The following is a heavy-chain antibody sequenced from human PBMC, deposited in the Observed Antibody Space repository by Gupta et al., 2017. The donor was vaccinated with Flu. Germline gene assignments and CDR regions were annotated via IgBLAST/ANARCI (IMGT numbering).Heavy chain of an antibody. Sequence: EALLVESGGGVVQAGGSLRLSSITAGFDFSAYEMSWVRQATGRGLEWVACIRQYGVTKHVDHVWCSFTNSSDNTNNLLYLEMTCLGGEDTAIYGCARGHWDRWGQGTLVTVSS. CDR2: IRQYGVT. CDR3: ARGHWDR. V-gene: IGHV3-48*03. CDR1: GFDFSAYE. D-gene: IGHD1-26*01. J-gene: IGHJ4*02.